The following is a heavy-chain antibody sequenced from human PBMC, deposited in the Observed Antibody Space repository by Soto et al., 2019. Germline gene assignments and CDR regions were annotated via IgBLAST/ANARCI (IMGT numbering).Heavy chain of an antibody. J-gene: IGHJ4*02. V-gene: IGHV4-34*01. CDR1: GGSFSGYY. D-gene: IGHD5-12*01. CDR2: INHSGST. CDR3: GTGGSLDY. Sequence: PSETLSLTCAVYGGSFSGYYWSWIRQPPGKGLEWIGEINHSGSTNYNPSLKSRVTISVDTSKNQFSLKLSSVTAADTAVYSCGTGGSLDYWGQETLVPVSP.